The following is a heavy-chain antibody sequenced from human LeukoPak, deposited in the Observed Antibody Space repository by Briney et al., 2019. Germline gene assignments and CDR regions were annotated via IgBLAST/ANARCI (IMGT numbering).Heavy chain of an antibody. CDR2: INWNGGST. D-gene: IGHD3-3*01. J-gene: IGHJ4*02. Sequence: GGSLRLSSAASGFTFYDYGMSWVRQAPGKGLEWVSGINWNGGSTGYADSVKGRFTISRDNAKNSLYLQMNSLRAEDTALYYCARDDPSVYDFWSGYYEDWGRGTLVTVSS. CDR1: GFTFYDYG. CDR3: ARDDPSVYDFWSGYYED. V-gene: IGHV3-20*03.